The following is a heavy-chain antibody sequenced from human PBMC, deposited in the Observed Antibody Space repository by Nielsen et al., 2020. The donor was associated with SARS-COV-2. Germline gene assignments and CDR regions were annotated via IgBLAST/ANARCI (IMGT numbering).Heavy chain of an antibody. CDR3: ARTLGNDAFDI. Sequence: SGPTLVKPTQTLTLTCTFSGFSLSTTGVGVGWIRQLPGKALECLALIFWTDDKRYSPSLKSRLTITKDTSKNQVVLTMTNMDPVDTGTYYCARTLGNDAFDIWGQGTMVTVSS. V-gene: IGHV2-5*01. CDR2: IFWTDDK. D-gene: IGHD7-27*01. CDR1: GFSLSTTGVG. J-gene: IGHJ3*02.